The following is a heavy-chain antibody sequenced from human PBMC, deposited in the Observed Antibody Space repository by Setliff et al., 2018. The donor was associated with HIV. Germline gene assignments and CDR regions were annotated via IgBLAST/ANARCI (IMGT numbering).Heavy chain of an antibody. Sequence: PGGSLRLSCEASGFTFNNYGMHWVRQAPGKGLEWVSGISGSGGYSYYADSVQGRFTISSDNSKNMLYLQMNNLRAEDTAVYYCARERSVGELSLALDWWGQGALVTVSS. D-gene: IGHD3-16*02. V-gene: IGHV3-23*01. J-gene: IGHJ4*02. CDR1: GFTFNNYG. CDR2: ISGSGGYS. CDR3: ARERSVGELSLALDW.